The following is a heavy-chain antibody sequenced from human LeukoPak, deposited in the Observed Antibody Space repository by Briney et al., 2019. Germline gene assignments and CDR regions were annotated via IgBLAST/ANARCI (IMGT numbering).Heavy chain of an antibody. CDR1: GGSISSGGYH. CDR2: VHYTGST. V-gene: IGHV4-39*01. Sequence: SQTLSLTCTVSGGSISSGGYHWGWIRRPPGKGLEWLGSVHYTGSTCYKTSLKSRLTVDMDTSRNQFSLRLSSVTAADTAVYYCARTSHSGYMVRGVLYYGMDVWGQGTTVTVSS. D-gene: IGHD3-10*01. CDR3: ARTSHSGYMVRGVLYYGMDV. J-gene: IGHJ6*02.